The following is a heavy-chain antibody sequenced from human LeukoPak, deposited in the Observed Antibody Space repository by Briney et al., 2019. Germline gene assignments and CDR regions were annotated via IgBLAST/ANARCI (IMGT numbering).Heavy chain of an antibody. CDR2: IIPIFGTA. D-gene: IGHD1-26*01. CDR3: ARDQGGSAAIDI. V-gene: IGHV1-69*13. Sequence: SVKVSCKASGYTFTSYGISWVRQAPGQGLEWMGGIIPIFGTANYAQKFQGRVTITADESTSTAYMELSSLRSEDTAVYYCARDQGGSAAIDIWGQGTMVTVSS. CDR1: GYTFTSYG. J-gene: IGHJ3*02.